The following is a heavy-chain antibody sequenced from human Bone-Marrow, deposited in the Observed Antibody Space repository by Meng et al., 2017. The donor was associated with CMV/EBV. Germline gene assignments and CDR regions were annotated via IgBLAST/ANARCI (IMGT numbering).Heavy chain of an antibody. CDR1: GFTFSSYS. V-gene: IGHV3-21*01. CDR3: ARQGSSLLTFDI. CDR2: ISSSSRYI. Sequence: SCAASGFTFSSYSMNWVRQAPGKGLEYVSSISSSSRYIYYADSVKGRFTISRDNAKNSLYLQMNSLRAEDTAVYYCARQGSSLLTFDIWGQGTMVT. J-gene: IGHJ3*02. D-gene: IGHD2-15*01.